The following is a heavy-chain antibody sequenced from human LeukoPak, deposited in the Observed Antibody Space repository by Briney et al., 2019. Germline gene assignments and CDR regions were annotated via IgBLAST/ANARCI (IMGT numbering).Heavy chain of an antibody. CDR3: ASGIAVAGDDAFDI. CDR1: SGSISSYY. CDR2: IYYSGST. Sequence: SETLSLTCTVSSGSISSYYWSWIRQPPGKGLEWIGYIYYSGSTNYNPSLKSRVTISVDTSKNQFSLKLSSVTAADTAVYYCASGIAVAGDDAFDIWGQGTMVTVSS. J-gene: IGHJ3*02. V-gene: IGHV4-59*01. D-gene: IGHD6-19*01.